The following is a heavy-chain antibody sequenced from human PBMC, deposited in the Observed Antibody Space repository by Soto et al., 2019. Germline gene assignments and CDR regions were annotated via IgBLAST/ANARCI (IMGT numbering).Heavy chain of an antibody. CDR2: MNPNSGNT. Sequence: QVQLVQSGAEVKKPGASVKVSCKASGYTFTSYDINWVRQATGQGLVWMGWMNPNSGNTGYAQKFQGRVTMTRNTSISTAYMERSSLSAEDMAVYSCARKKSNGMDVWGQGTTVTVSS. CDR1: GYTFTSYD. J-gene: IGHJ6*02. CDR3: ARKKSNGMDV. V-gene: IGHV1-8*01.